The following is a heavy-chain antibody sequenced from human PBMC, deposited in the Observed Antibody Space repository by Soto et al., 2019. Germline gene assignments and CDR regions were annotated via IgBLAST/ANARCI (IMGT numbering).Heavy chain of an antibody. J-gene: IGHJ5*02. CDR1: GYTFTSYG. CDR2: ISAYNGNT. V-gene: IGHV1-18*01. D-gene: IGHD2-2*01. Sequence: QVQLVQSGAEVKKPGASVKVSCKASGYTFTSYGITWVRQAPGQGLEWMGWISAYNGNTNYAQKLQGRVTMTTDTSTSTAYMELRSLRSDDTAVYYCARVGCSSTICYPRGVGWFDPWGQGTLVTVSS. CDR3: ARVGCSSTICYPRGVGWFDP.